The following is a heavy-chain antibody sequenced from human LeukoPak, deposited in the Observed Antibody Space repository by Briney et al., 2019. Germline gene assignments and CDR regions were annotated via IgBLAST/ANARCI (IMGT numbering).Heavy chain of an antibody. D-gene: IGHD1-14*01. CDR2: VYHTGST. J-gene: IGHJ4*02. CDR3: AREPLNYFDY. V-gene: IGHV4-38-2*02. CDR1: SYSISSGYY. Sequence: SETLSLTCAVSSYSISSGYYWGWIRQPPGKGLDWIGSVYHTGSTYYYPSLKSRVTISVDTSKNHFSLKLSSVTAADTAVYYCAREPLNYFDYWGQGTLVTVSS.